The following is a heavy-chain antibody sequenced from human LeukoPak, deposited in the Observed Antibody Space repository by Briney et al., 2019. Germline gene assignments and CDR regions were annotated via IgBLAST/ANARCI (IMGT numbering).Heavy chain of an antibody. V-gene: IGHV3-48*03. J-gene: IGHJ4*02. CDR1: GFTFSSYA. D-gene: IGHD1-1*01. CDR2: ISSSGSTI. CDR3: ARGSGSVASAPWNDY. Sequence: PGGSLRLSCAASGFTFSSYAMNWVRQAPGKGLEWVSYISSSGSTIYYADSVKGRFTISRDNAKNSLYLQMNSLRAEDTAVYYCARGSGSVASAPWNDYWGQGTLVTVSS.